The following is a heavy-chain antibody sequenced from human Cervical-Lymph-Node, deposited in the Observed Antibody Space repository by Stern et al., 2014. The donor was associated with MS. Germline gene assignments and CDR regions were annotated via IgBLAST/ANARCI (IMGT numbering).Heavy chain of an antibody. Sequence: VQLVESGGEVTKPGSSVKGSCKASGGTFSKFPSSWVRQAPGQGLALMGGVFPVFGTPTYAKEFRGRVTITADGSTSTVYMELSSLRSDDTAVYYCALSSETSDRWYSLGYDLWGQGTLVTVSS. CDR3: ALSSETSDRWYSLGYDL. D-gene: IGHD6-13*01. CDR2: VFPVFGTP. J-gene: IGHJ5*02. V-gene: IGHV1-69*01. CDR1: GGTFSKFP.